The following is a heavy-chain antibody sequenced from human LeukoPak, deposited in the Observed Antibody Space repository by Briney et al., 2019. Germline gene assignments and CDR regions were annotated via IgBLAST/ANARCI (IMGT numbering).Heavy chain of an antibody. CDR3: ARDQKYYYASSGNF. Sequence: PSETLSLTCTVSGGSISSGDYYWSWIRQPPGKGLEWIGYIYYSGSTYYNPSLKSRVTISVDTSKNQFSLKLSSVTAVDTAVYYCARDQKYYYASSGNFWGQGTMVTVSS. CDR2: IYYSGST. V-gene: IGHV4-30-4*08. J-gene: IGHJ3*01. CDR1: GGSISSGDYY. D-gene: IGHD3-22*01.